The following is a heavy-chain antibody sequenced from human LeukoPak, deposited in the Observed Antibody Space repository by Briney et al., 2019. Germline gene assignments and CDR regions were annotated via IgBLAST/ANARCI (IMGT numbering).Heavy chain of an antibody. Sequence: TGGSLRLSCAASGFTFSSYSMNWVRQAPGKGLGWVSYISSSSSTIYYADSVKGRFTISRDNAKNSLYLQMNSLRAEDTAVYYCAYDFWSGYPQYYWGQGTLVTVSS. J-gene: IGHJ4*02. CDR1: GFTFSSYS. V-gene: IGHV3-48*01. CDR2: ISSSSSTI. D-gene: IGHD3-3*01. CDR3: AYDFWSGYPQYY.